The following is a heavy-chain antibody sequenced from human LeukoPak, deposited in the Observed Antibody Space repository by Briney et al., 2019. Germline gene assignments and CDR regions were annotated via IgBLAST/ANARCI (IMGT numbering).Heavy chain of an antibody. D-gene: IGHD5-12*01. Sequence: SETLSLTCAVYGGSFSGYYWSWIRQPPGKGLEWIGEINHSGSTNYNPSLKSRVTISVDTSKNQFSLKLSSVTAADTAVYYCARAVATTFLDFDYWGQGTLVTVSS. CDR1: GGSFSGYY. CDR3: ARAVATTFLDFDY. V-gene: IGHV4-34*01. CDR2: INHSGST. J-gene: IGHJ4*02.